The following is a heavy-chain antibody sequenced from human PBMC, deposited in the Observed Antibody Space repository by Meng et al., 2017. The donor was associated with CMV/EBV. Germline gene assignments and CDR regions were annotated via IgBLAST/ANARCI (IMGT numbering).Heavy chain of an antibody. D-gene: IGHD3-10*01. CDR3: ARLRGRYWFDP. V-gene: IGHV4-39*01. J-gene: IGHJ5*02. Sequence: SETLSLTCTVSGGSISSSSYYWGWIRQPPGKGLEWIGSIYYSGSTYYNPSLKSRVTISVDTSKNQFSLKLSSVTAADTAVYYCARLRGRYWFDPWGPGTLVTVSS. CDR1: GGSISSSSYY. CDR2: IYYSGST.